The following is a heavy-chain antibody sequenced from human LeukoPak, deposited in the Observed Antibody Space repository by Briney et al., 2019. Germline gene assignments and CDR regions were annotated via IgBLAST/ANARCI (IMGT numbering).Heavy chain of an antibody. D-gene: IGHD7-27*01. CDR2: ISYDGSNK. CDR3: AKEEGNTLGDY. CDR1: GFTFSSYA. Sequence: GGSLRLSCAASGFTFSSYAMHWVRQAPGKGLEWVAVISYDGSNKYYADSVKGRFTISRDNSKNTLYLQMNSLRAEDTAMYYCAKEEGNTLGDYWGQGTLVTVSS. V-gene: IGHV3-30-3*01. J-gene: IGHJ4*02.